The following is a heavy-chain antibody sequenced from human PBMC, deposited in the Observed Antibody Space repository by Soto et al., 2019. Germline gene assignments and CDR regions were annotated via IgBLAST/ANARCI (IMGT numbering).Heavy chain of an antibody. Sequence: PGGSLRLSCAASGFTFSSYAMSWVRQAPGKGLEWVSAISGSGGSTYYADSVKGRFTISRDNSKNTLNLQMNSLRAEDTAVYYCAKAYLRKSDIAEGGRIDYWGQGTLVTVSS. CDR1: GFTFSSYA. J-gene: IGHJ4*02. D-gene: IGHD6-13*01. CDR2: ISGSGGST. V-gene: IGHV3-23*01. CDR3: AKAYLRKSDIAEGGRIDY.